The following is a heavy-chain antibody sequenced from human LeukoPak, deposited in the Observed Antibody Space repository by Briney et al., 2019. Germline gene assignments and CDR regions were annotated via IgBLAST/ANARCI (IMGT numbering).Heavy chain of an antibody. CDR1: GYTFTGYY. V-gene: IGHV1-2*06. J-gene: IGHJ4*02. CDR2: IDPNSGGT. Sequence: ASVKVSCKASGYTFTGYYMHWVRQAPGQGLEWMGRIDPNSGGTNYAQKFQGRVTMTRDTSIGTAYMELSRLRSDDTAVYYCARENSYSSGWYGYWGQGTLVTVSS. CDR3: ARENSYSSGWYGY. D-gene: IGHD6-19*01.